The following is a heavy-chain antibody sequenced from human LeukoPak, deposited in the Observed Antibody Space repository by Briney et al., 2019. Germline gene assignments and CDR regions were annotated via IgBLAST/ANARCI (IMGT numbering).Heavy chain of an antibody. V-gene: IGHV1-18*01. CDR2: ISAYNGNT. J-gene: IGHJ5*02. CDR3: ARDYYGSGSYNWSDP. D-gene: IGHD3-10*01. Sequence: ASVKVSCKASGYAFTSYGISWVRQAPGQGLEWMGWISAYNGNTNYAQKLQGRVTMTTDTSTSTAYMELRSLRSDDTAVYYCARDYYGSGSYNWSDPWGQGTLVTVSS. CDR1: GYAFTSYG.